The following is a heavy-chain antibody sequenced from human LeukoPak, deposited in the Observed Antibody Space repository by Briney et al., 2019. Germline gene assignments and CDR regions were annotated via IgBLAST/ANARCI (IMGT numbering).Heavy chain of an antibody. D-gene: IGHD6-13*01. CDR3: ARGGSSSWYQDY. CDR2: ISYDGRNE. V-gene: IGHV3-30*04. Sequence: GRSLRLSCAASGFTFSTYAMHWVRQAPGKGLERVAVISYDGRNEYYTDSVKGRFTISRDNSKNTLNLQMNSLRPEDTAEYYCARGGSSSWYQDYWGQGTLVTVSS. J-gene: IGHJ4*02. CDR1: GFTFSTYA.